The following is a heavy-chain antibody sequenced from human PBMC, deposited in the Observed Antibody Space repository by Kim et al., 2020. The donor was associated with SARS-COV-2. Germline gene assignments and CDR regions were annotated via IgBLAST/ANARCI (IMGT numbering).Heavy chain of an antibody. J-gene: IGHJ6*03. CDR1: GGSFSGYY. CDR3: AGRPAYSKRYYYYYYMDV. D-gene: IGHD6-13*01. CDR2: INHSGST. Sequence: SETLSLTCAVYGGSFSGYYWSWIRQPPGKGLEWIGEINHSGSTNYNPSLKSRVTISVDTSKNQFSLKLSSVTAADTAVYYCAGRPAYSKRYYYYYYMDV. V-gene: IGHV4-34*01.